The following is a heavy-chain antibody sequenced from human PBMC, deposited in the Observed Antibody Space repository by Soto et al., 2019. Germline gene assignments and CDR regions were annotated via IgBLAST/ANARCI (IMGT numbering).Heavy chain of an antibody. V-gene: IGHV3-9*01. J-gene: IGHJ6*03. Sequence: EVLLVESGGGLVQPDRPLRLSCEASGFNFENYAMHWVRQAPGKGLEWVSAISWNSGQLDYAGSVRGRFTISRDNGKNSLYLEMNSLRPDDTALYFCAKDKSTGEYSYYRYMDVWGRGTTFIVSS. CDR2: ISWNSGQL. D-gene: IGHD4-17*01. CDR1: GFNFENYA. CDR3: AKDKSTGEYSYYRYMDV.